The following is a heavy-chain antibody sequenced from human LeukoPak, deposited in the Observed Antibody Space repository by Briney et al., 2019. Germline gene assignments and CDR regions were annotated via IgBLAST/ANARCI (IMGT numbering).Heavy chain of an antibody. V-gene: IGHV3-23*01. J-gene: IGHJ4*02. CDR1: GFTFSSYA. D-gene: IGHD2-21*01. Sequence: GGSLRLSCAASGFTFSSYAMSWVRQAPGKGLEWVSAISGSGDSTYYADSVKGRFIISRDNSKNTLYLQMNSLRAEDTAVYYCAKAGTANCGGDCYSNYWGQGTLVTVPS. CDR2: ISGSGDST. CDR3: AKAGTANCGGDCYSNY.